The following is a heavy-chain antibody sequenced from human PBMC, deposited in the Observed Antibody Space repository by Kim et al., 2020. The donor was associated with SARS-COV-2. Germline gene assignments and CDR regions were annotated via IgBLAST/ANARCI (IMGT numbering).Heavy chain of an antibody. CDR2: IDTYTGNP. V-gene: IGHV7-4-1*02. D-gene: IGHD6-25*01. Sequence: ASVKVSCKASGYTFTAYAMNWVRQAPGRGLEWMGWIDTYTGNPTYAPGFAGRLVFSSDTSVSTAYLQISSLKAEDTAVYYCVRDSPTAEVSLLDSWGQGT. J-gene: IGHJ4*02. CDR3: VRDSPTAEVSLLDS. CDR1: GYTFTAYA.